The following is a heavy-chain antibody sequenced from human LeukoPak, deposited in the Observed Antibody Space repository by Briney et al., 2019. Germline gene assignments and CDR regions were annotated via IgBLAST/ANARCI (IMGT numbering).Heavy chain of an antibody. V-gene: IGHV1-8*01. J-gene: IGHJ4*02. Sequence: GASVKVSCKASGHTFTSYDINWVRQATGQGLEWMGWMNPNSGNTGYAQKFQGRVTMTRNTSISTAYMELSSLRSEDTAVYYCARGNVDIVATIDYFDYWGQGILVTVSS. D-gene: IGHD5-12*01. CDR3: ARGNVDIVATIDYFDY. CDR2: MNPNSGNT. CDR1: GHTFTSYD.